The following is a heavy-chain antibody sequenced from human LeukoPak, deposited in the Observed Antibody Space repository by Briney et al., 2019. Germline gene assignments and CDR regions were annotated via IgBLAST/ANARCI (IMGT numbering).Heavy chain of an antibody. V-gene: IGHV3-33*01. CDR3: ARESVSGLLWFGEHTTDSWFDP. CDR1: GFTFSSYG. CDR2: IWYDGSNK. J-gene: IGHJ5*02. Sequence: GGSLRLSCAASGFTFSSYGMHWVRQAPGKGLEWVAVIWYDGSNKYYADSVKGRFTISRDNSKNTLYLQMNSLRAEDTAVYYCARESVSGLLWFGEHTTDSWFDPWGQGTLVTVSS. D-gene: IGHD3-10*01.